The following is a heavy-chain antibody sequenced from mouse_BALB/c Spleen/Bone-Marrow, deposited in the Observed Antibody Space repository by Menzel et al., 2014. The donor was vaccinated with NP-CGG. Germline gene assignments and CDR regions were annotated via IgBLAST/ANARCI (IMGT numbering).Heavy chain of an antibody. D-gene: IGHD1-1*01. CDR3: ARIYYYGRDY. Sequence: VKLMESGAELAKPGASVKMSCKASGYTFTNYWMHWVKQRPGQGLEWIGYINPSTGYTEYNQKFKDRATLTADKSSSTAYMQLSNLTSEDSAVYDCARIYYYGRDYWGQGTTLTVSS. CDR1: GYTFTNYW. J-gene: IGHJ2*01. V-gene: IGHV1-7*01. CDR2: INPSTGYT.